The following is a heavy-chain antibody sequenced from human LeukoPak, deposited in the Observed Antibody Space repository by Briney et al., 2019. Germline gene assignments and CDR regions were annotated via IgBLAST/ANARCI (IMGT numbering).Heavy chain of an antibody. V-gene: IGHV1-18*01. CDR1: GGTFSSYA. D-gene: IGHD6-19*01. J-gene: IGHJ4*02. CDR2: ISAYNGNT. Sequence: ASVKVSCKASGGTFSSYAISWVRQAPGQGLEWMGWISAYNGNTNYAQKLQGRVTMTTDTSTSTAYMELRSLRSDDTAVYYCAREGGIAVAEGPDYWGQGTLVTVS. CDR3: AREGGIAVAEGPDY.